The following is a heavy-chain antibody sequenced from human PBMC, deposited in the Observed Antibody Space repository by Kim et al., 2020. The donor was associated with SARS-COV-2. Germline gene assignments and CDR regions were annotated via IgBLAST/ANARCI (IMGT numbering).Heavy chain of an antibody. CDR1: GYTFTSYG. V-gene: IGHV1-18*01. Sequence: ASVKVSCKASGYTFTSYGISWVRQAPGQGLEWMGWISAYNGNTNYAQKLQGRVTMTTDTFTSTAYMEPRSLRSDDTAVYYCARDARGAYYYYSSGYYRDGYVDYWGQGTLVTVSS. CDR3: ARDARGAYYYYSSGYYRDGYVDY. CDR2: ISAYNGNT. D-gene: IGHD3-22*01. J-gene: IGHJ4*02.